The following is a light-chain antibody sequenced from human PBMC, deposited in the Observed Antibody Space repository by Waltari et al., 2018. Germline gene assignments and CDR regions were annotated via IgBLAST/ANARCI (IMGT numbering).Light chain of an antibody. CDR3: QHANSFPLT. CDR2: AAS. V-gene: IGKV1D-12*01. Sequence: DIQMTQSPSSVSASVGYSVTITCRASPGIISWLASYQQKPGKPPKLLIYAASSLQSWVPSMISVSGSGTDFTLTISSLQPEDFATYYYQHANSFPLTFGGGTKVEIK. CDR1: PGIISW. J-gene: IGKJ4*01.